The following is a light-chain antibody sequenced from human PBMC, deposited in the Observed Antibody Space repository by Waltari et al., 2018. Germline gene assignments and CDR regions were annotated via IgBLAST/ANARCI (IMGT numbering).Light chain of an antibody. J-gene: IGLJ2*01. V-gene: IGLV3-21*01. CDR2: YDS. CDR1: KVGSKS. Sequence: SYELTQAPSVSVAPGKTATITCGGNKVGSKSVHWFQQKTGQAPVLGIYYDSDRPSGIPEGFSGSNTGNTATLTISRVEAGDEADYYCQVWDSGRDQVVFGGGTKLAVL. CDR3: QVWDSGRDQVV.